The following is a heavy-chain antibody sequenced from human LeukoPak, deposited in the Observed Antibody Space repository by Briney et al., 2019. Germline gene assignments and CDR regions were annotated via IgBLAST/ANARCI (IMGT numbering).Heavy chain of an antibody. Sequence: ASVKVSRKASGYTFTSYKINWVRQAPGQGLEWMGWISPYNDNTNYAQNLQGRVTMTTDTSTNTAYMELRSLRSDDTAVYYCAIYSSDWFNAFDIWGQGTMVTVSS. CDR3: AIYSSDWFNAFDI. V-gene: IGHV1-18*01. J-gene: IGHJ3*02. CDR2: ISPYNDNT. CDR1: GYTFTSYK. D-gene: IGHD6-19*01.